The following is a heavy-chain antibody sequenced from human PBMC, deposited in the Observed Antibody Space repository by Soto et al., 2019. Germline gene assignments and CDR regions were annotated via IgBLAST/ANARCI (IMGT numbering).Heavy chain of an antibody. V-gene: IGHV4-31*03. CDR2: IYYSGRT. CDR3: AIDNRGGGSGAGLSDY. D-gene: IGHD1-26*01. J-gene: IGHJ4*02. CDR1: GGSISSGGYY. Sequence: QVQLQESGPGLVKPSQTLSLTCTVSGGSISSGGYYWSWIRQHPGKGREWIGYIYYSGRTYYKPFLEDRVTISVDTSKNQFSLKLSCVSAADMAVYYWAIDNRGGGSGAGLSDYWGQGTLVTVSS.